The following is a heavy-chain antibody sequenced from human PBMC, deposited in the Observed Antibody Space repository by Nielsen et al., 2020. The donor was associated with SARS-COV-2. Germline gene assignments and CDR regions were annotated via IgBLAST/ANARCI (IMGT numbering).Heavy chain of an antibody. CDR1: GFTFDDYA. CDR2: ISWNSGSI. V-gene: IGHV3-9*01. J-gene: IGHJ4*02. CDR3: ARFSTDFDY. Sequence: GGSLRLSCAASGFTFDDYAMHWVRQAPGKGLEWVSGISWNSGSIGYADSVKGRFTISRDNAKNSLYLQMNSLRSEDTAVYYCARFSTDFDYWGQGTLVTVSS. D-gene: IGHD2/OR15-2a*01.